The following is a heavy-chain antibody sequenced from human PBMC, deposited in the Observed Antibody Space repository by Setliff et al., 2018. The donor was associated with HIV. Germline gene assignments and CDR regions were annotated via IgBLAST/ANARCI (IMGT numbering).Heavy chain of an antibody. J-gene: IGHJ3*02. Sequence: EASVKVSCKPSGYSFTNHYMHWVRQAPGQGLEWMGVINPTGGSTRNTQKFQGRVAMTRDTSTSTVYMELSSLRSEDTAVYYCASAGAWQRNALDTWGQGTMVTVSS. CDR3: ASAGAWQRNALDT. CDR2: INPTGGST. V-gene: IGHV1-46*01. CDR1: GYSFTNHY. D-gene: IGHD5-12*01.